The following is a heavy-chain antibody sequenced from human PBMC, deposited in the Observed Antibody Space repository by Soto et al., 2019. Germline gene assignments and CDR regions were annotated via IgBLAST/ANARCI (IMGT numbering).Heavy chain of an antibody. J-gene: IGHJ4*02. D-gene: IGHD6-19*01. CDR2: AYHNGRT. V-gene: IGHV4-4*02. Sequence: SETLSLTCAVSGDSVTSNVWWSGFRQPPGKGLEWIGEAYHNGRTDYNPSLKSRVTMSVDTSKDEFSLKLTSLTAADTAIYYCARDAAVPGVSDRFDYWGQATLVTVSS. CDR1: GDSVTSNVW. CDR3: ARDAAVPGVSDRFDY.